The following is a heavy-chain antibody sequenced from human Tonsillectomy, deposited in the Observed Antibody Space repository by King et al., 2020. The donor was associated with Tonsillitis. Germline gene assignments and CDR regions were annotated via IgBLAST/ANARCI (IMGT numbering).Heavy chain of an antibody. V-gene: IGHV3-49*04. CDR3: TRVGVTMVRGASPKYYYYYMDV. D-gene: IGHD3-10*01. J-gene: IGHJ6*03. CDR2: IRSKAYGGTS. Sequence: GQLVQSGGGLVQPGRSPRLSCTASGFTFGDYAMSWVRQAPGKGLEWVTFIRSKAYGGTSEYAASVKGRFTISRDDSKSIAYLQMNSLKTEDTAVYYCTRVGVTMVRGASPKYYYYYMDVWGKGTTVTVSS. CDR1: GFTFGDYA.